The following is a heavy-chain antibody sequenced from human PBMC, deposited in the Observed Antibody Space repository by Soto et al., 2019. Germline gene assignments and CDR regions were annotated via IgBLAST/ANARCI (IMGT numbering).Heavy chain of an antibody. Sequence: QVQLQESGPGLVKPSETLSLTCSVSGGSVNSSDYYWSLIRQPPGKGLEWIGYIYYSVITNYNPSLKCRVTISVDTYKNQFSLKLTSVTAADTATYYCAREGHGSSALYWGQGALVTVSS. J-gene: IGHJ4*02. CDR1: GGSVNSSDYY. V-gene: IGHV4-61*08. D-gene: IGHD6-6*01. CDR3: AREGHGSSALY. CDR2: IYYSVIT.